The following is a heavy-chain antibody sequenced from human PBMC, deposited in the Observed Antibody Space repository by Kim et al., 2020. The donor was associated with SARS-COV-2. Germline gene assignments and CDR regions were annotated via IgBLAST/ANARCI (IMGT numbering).Heavy chain of an antibody. J-gene: IGHJ4*02. Sequence: GGSLRLSCVASGFTFSSYTIHWVRQTPGKGLEWMAVMSYDGSNKYYAESVKGRFTISRDNSKNALYLQMNNLRVEDTAVYFCARAYSGGWSLPQDYWGQGTLVTVSS. CDR1: GFTFSSYT. V-gene: IGHV3-30*04. CDR2: MSYDGSNK. D-gene: IGHD6-19*01. CDR3: ARAYSGGWSLPQDY.